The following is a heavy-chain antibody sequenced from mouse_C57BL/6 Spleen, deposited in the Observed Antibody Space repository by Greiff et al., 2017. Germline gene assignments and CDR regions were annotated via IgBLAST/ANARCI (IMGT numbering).Heavy chain of an antibody. CDR2: ISRGSSTI. J-gene: IGHJ1*03. CDR3: ARGGRYFDV. D-gene: IGHD1-1*02. Sequence: EVHLVESGGGLVKPGGSLKLSCAASGFTFSDYGMHWVRQAPEKGLEWVAYISRGSSTIYYTDTVKGRFTISKDNAKNTLFLQMTSLRSEDTAMYCCARGGRYFDVWGTGTTVTVSS. CDR1: GFTFSDYG. V-gene: IGHV5-17*01.